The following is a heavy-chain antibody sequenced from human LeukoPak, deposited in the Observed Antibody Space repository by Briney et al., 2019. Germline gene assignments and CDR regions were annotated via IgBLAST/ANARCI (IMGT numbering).Heavy chain of an antibody. CDR3: ARGSSYLYFDY. Sequence: PGGSLRLSCAASGFTFSDHYMDWVRQAPGKGLEWVGRTRNKANSYTTEYAASVKGRFTISRDDSKNSLYLQMNSLKTEDTAVYYCARGSSYLYFDYWGQGTLVTVSS. CDR2: TRNKANSYTT. V-gene: IGHV3-72*01. D-gene: IGHD6-6*01. CDR1: GFTFSDHY. J-gene: IGHJ4*02.